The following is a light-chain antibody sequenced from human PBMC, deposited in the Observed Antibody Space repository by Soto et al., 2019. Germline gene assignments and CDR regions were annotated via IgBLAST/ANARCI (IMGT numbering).Light chain of an antibody. J-gene: IGKJ4*01. CDR3: QQYERSPTT. CDR2: AAS. CDR1: QSISSTY. V-gene: IGKV3-20*01. Sequence: EIVLTQSPGTLSLSPGERATLSCRASQSISSTYLAWYQQKPGQAPRLLIYAASRRATGIPDRFSGSGSGTDLTLTISRLEPEDFAIFFCQQYERSPTTFGGGTKVEIK.